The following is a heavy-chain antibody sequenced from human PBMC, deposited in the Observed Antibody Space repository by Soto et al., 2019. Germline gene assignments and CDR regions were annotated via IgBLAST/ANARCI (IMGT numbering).Heavy chain of an antibody. J-gene: IGHJ5*02. D-gene: IGHD3-3*01. CDR2: ISAYNGNT. CDR1: GYTLTSYG. V-gene: IGHV1-18*01. CDR3: ARDRDYDFWSGYFPFDP. Sequence: ASVKVSCKASGYTLTSYGISWVRQAPGQGLEWMGWISAYNGNTNYAQKLQGRVTMTTDTSTSTAYMELRSLRSDDTAVYYCARDRDYDFWSGYFPFDPWGQGTLVTVSS.